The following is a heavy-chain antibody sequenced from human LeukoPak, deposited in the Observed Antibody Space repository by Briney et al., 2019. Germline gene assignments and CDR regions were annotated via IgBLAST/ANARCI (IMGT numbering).Heavy chain of an antibody. CDR2: IYYSGST. D-gene: IGHD2-8*01. CDR3: ARSSYCTNGVCYAEYYFDY. Sequence: SETLSLTCTVSGGSLSSSSYYWGWIRQPPGTGLEWIGSIYYSGSTYYNPSLKSRVTISVDTSKNQFSLKLSSVTAADTAVYYCARSSYCTNGVCYAEYYFDYWGQGTLVTVSS. CDR1: GGSLSSSSYY. V-gene: IGHV4-39*01. J-gene: IGHJ4*02.